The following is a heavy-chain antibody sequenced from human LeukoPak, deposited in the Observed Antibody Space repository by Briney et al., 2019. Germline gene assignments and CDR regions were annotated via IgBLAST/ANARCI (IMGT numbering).Heavy chain of an antibody. CDR1: GFTFSSYW. V-gene: IGHV3-74*01. D-gene: IGHD5-24*01. J-gene: IGHJ4*02. Sequence: GGSLRLSCAASGFTFSSYWIHWVRQVPGKGLVWVSRIKDGGTTTDYADSVKGRFAISRDDAKNTLYLQMDSLRAEDTAVYYCTTIRPGYWGRGTLVTVSS. CDR3: TTIRPGY. CDR2: IKDGGTTT.